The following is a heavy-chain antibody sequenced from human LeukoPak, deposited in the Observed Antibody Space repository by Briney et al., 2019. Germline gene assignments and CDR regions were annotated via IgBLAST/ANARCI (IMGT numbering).Heavy chain of an antibody. CDR1: GYTFTTYG. CDR3: AKDGGQQWLTNYYSYGMDV. J-gene: IGHJ6*02. D-gene: IGHD6-19*01. V-gene: IGHV1-18*01. CDR2: IKTYNGDT. Sequence: ASVKVSCRASGYTFTTYGINWVRQAPGQGLEWMGWIKTYNGDTNTAQKFLDRIIMTTDKSTGTAYMELRSLRSDDTAVSYCAKDGGQQWLTNYYSYGMDVWGQGTTVIVSS.